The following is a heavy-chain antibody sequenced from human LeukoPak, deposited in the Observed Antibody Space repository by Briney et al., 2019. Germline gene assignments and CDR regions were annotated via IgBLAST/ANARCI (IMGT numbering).Heavy chain of an antibody. V-gene: IGHV1-69*04. CDR1: GGTFNIYA. D-gene: IGHD1-26*01. Sequence: SVKVSCKAAGGTFNIYAFSWVRQAPGQGLEWMGRILPFVDITNYAQRFQGRLTITADKATSTASMELSSLNSEDTAFYYCAGCKMRPSAREYFDSWGQGTLVTVSS. J-gene: IGHJ4*02. CDR3: AGCKMRPSAREYFDS. CDR2: ILPFVDIT.